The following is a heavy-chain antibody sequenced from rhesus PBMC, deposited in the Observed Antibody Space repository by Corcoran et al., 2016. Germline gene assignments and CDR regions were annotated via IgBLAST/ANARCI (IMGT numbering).Heavy chain of an antibody. D-gene: IGHD6-31*01. CDR2: ISIASSYI. J-gene: IGHJ4*01. CDR3: TSVAAAGDFDY. CDR1: GFSFSSYG. Sequence: EVQLVESGGGLVQPGGSLRLSCAASGFSFSSYGMSWVRQALGTGLEWVSSISIASSYIYYADSVKGRFTISRDNAKNSLSLQMNSLRAEDTAVYYCTSVAAAGDFDYWGQGVLVTVSS. V-gene: IGHV3S16*01.